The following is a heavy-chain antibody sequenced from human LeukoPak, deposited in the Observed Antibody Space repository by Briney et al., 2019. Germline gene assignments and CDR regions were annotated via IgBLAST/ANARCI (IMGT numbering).Heavy chain of an antibody. Sequence: GGSLRLSCAASGFTFSDYYMSWIRQAPGKGLEWVSYISSSGSTIYYADSVKGRFTISRDNAKNSLYLRMNNLRAEDTAVYYCARDLVAAAGTSSVGHYYYYGMDVWGQGTTVTVSS. D-gene: IGHD6-13*01. CDR1: GFTFSDYY. V-gene: IGHV3-11*01. CDR3: ARDLVAAAGTSSVGHYYYYGMDV. CDR2: ISSSGSTI. J-gene: IGHJ6*02.